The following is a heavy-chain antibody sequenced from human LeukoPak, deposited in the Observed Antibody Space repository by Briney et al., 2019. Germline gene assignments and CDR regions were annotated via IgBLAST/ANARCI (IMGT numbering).Heavy chain of an antibody. D-gene: IGHD3-22*01. J-gene: IGHJ4*02. Sequence: PSVKVSCKTSGYSFTNYGITWVRQAPGQGLEWMGWISGYNSKPFYAQNFQGRVTMTTDTSTSTVYMEVRSLRSDDTAVYYCARDAAPYSNYDSSGYPRPPIDYWGQGTLVTVSS. CDR3: ARDAAPYSNYDSSGYPRPPIDY. CDR1: GYSFTNYG. V-gene: IGHV1-18*01. CDR2: ISGYNSKP.